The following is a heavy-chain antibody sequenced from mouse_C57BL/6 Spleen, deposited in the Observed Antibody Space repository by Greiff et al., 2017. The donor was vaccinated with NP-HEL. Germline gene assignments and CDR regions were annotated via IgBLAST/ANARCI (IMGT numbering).Heavy chain of an antibody. V-gene: IGHV7-1*01. CDR1: GFTFSDFY. J-gene: IGHJ1*03. Sequence: EVKLVESGGGLVQSGRSLRLSCATSGFTFSDFYMEWVRQAPGKGLEWIAASRNKANDYTTEYSASVKGRFIVSRDTSQSILYLQMNALRAEDTAIYYCARDATITTRGYFDVWGTGTTVTVSS. CDR2: SRNKANDYTT. D-gene: IGHD1-1*01. CDR3: ARDATITTRGYFDV.